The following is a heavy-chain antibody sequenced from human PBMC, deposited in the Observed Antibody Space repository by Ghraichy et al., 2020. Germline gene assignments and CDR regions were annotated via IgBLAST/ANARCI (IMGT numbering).Heavy chain of an antibody. D-gene: IGHD3-3*01. CDR3: ARSRRTSVFGVAGVPSLPRYGLDV. CDR1: GFTFSSYW. CDR2: IKHDGSET. V-gene: IGHV3-7*03. Sequence: GGSLRLSCAASGFTFSSYWMTWVRQAPGKGLAWVAHIKHDGSETSYVDSVKGRFTISRDNANKSLDLQMNSLRAEDTAIYYCARSRRTSVFGVAGVPSLPRYGLDVWGHGTTVTVSS. J-gene: IGHJ6*02.